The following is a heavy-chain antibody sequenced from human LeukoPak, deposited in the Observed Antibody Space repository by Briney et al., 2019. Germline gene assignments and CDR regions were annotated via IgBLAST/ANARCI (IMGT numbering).Heavy chain of an antibody. D-gene: IGHD2-21*01. CDR2: ISRNGDST. J-gene: IGHJ2*01. Sequence: PGGSLRLSCAASGFTFSSYAMHWVRQAPGKGLEYVSAISRNGDSTYYANSVKDRFTISRDNSKNTLYLQMGILRAEDMAVYYCARALGLWWESHWYFDLWGRGTLVTVSS. CDR3: ARALGLWWESHWYFDL. CDR1: GFTFSSYA. V-gene: IGHV3-64*01.